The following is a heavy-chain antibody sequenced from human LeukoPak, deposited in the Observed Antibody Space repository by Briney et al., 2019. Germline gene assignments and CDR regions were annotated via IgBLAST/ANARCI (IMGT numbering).Heavy chain of an antibody. D-gene: IGHD5-24*01. Sequence: ASVKVSCKTSGYTFTSYYMHWVRQAPGQGLEWMGWINPNSGGTNYAQKFQGRVTMTRDTSISTAYMELSRLRSDDTAVYYCAREGGDGYNFDYWGQGTLVTVSS. CDR2: INPNSGGT. CDR3: AREGGDGYNFDY. V-gene: IGHV1-2*02. J-gene: IGHJ4*02. CDR1: GYTFTSYY.